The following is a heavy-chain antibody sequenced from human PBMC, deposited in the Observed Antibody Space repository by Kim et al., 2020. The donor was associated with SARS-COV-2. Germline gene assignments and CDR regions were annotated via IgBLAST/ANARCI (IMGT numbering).Heavy chain of an antibody. Sequence: SETLSLTCTVSGGSISSSSYYWGWIRQPPGKGLEWIGSIYYSGSTYYNPSLKSRVTISVDTSKNQFSLKLSSVTAADTAVYYCARRARGVRGVYDYYGMDVWGQGTTVTVSS. J-gene: IGHJ6*02. D-gene: IGHD3-10*01. CDR1: GGSISSSSYY. CDR2: IYYSGST. V-gene: IGHV4-39*01. CDR3: ARRARGVRGVYDYYGMDV.